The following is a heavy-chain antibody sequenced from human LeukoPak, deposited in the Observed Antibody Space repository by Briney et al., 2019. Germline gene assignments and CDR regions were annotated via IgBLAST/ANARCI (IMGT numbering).Heavy chain of an antibody. CDR3: ARNSGSYPYYFDY. J-gene: IGHJ4*02. Sequence: GGSLRLSCAASGFTVTSNYISWVRQAPGKGLEWVSVIYSGGSSYYADSVKGRFTISRDNSKNTLYLQMNSLRAEDTAVYYCARNSGSYPYYFDYWGQGTLVTVSS. D-gene: IGHD1-26*01. CDR1: GFTVTSNY. V-gene: IGHV3-66*02. CDR2: IYSGGSS.